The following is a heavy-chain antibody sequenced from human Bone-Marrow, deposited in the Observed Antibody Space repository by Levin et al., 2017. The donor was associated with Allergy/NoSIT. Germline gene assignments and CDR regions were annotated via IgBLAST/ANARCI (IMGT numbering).Heavy chain of an antibody. J-gene: IGHJ5*02. V-gene: IGHV5-51*01. D-gene: IGHD2-21*01. CDR3: APRPRRYCGGGGYWGRFEP. Sequence: GESLKISCRASGYIFTSYWIGWVRQMPGKGLEWVGIIYPGDSDTKYRPSFQGQVTISADTSINTAYLEWNSLKASDTAIYYCAPRPRRYCGGGGYWGRFEPWGQGTLVTVSS. CDR1: GYIFTSYW. CDR2: IYPGDSDT.